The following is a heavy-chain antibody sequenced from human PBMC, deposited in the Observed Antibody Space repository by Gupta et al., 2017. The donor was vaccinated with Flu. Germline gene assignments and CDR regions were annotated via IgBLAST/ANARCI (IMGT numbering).Heavy chain of an antibody. D-gene: IGHD6-19*01. J-gene: IGHJ4*02. CDR2: ITVDGSRA. CDR1: GFSFSSYA. V-gene: IGHV3-23*01. Sequence: EVQLLESGGGLVQPGGSLRLSCAASGFSFSSYAMSWVRQAPGKGLEWVSIITVDGSRAFYAGSVKGRFTISRDNSKNTLYLQMNSLRAEDTAVYYCTTVAGTNDYWGQGTLVTVSS. CDR3: TTVAGTNDY.